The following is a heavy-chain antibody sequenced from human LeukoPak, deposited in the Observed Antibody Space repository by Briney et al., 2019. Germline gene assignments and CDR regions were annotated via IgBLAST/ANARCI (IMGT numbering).Heavy chain of an antibody. CDR3: ARGLRRSGYPYYFDY. Sequence: GGSLRLSCAASGFTVSGNDMSWVRQAPGKGLEWVSVIYSGGSTYYADSVKGRFTISRDNSKNTLHLQMNSLRAEDTAVYYCARGLRRSGYPYYFDYWGQGTLVTVSS. D-gene: IGHD3-22*01. CDR1: GFTVSGND. CDR2: IYSGGST. V-gene: IGHV3-53*01. J-gene: IGHJ4*02.